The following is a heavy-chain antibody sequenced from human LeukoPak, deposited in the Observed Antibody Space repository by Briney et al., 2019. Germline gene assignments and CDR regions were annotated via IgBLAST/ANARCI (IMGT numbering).Heavy chain of an antibody. V-gene: IGHV3-74*01. CDR2: INSDGSTT. Sequence: GGSLRLSCAASGFTFSRYWMHWVRQAPGNGLLWVSRINSDGSTTSHADSVKGRFTISRDNAKNTLYLQMNSLRAEDTAVYYCAKGGTVAANHFDYWGQGILVTVSS. D-gene: IGHD6-19*01. CDR3: AKGGTVAANHFDY. CDR1: GFTFSRYW. J-gene: IGHJ4*02.